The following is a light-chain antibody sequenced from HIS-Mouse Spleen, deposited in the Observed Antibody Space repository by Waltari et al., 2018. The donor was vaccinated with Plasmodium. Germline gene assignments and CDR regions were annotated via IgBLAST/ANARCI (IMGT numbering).Light chain of an antibody. Sequence: QSALTQPASVSGSPGQSITIPCTGTSSDVGGYNYVSLYPTHPGKAPKLMIYDVSNRPSGVSNRFSGSKSGNTASLTISGLQAEDEADYYCSSYASSSTVVFGGGTKLTVL. CDR3: SSYASSSTVV. J-gene: IGLJ2*01. CDR2: DVS. CDR1: SSDVGGYNY. V-gene: IGLV2-14*03.